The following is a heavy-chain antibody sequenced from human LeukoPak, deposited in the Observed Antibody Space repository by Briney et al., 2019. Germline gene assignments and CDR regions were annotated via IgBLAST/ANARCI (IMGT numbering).Heavy chain of an antibody. CDR3: ARASNGGYDSSGYYYYYFDY. CDR1: GGSISSYY. V-gene: IGHV4-4*07. D-gene: IGHD3-22*01. Sequence: SETLSLTCTVSGGSISSYYWSSIRQPAGKGLEWIGRIYTSGSTNYNPSLKSRVTMSVDTSKIQFSLKLSSVPAADTAVYYCARASNGGYDSSGYYYYYFDYWGQGTLVTVSS. J-gene: IGHJ4*02. CDR2: IYTSGST.